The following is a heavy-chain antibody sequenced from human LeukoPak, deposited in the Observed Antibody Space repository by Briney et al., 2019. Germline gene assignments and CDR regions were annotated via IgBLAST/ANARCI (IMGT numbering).Heavy chain of an antibody. CDR1: GYRFTNYW. CDR3: ARPPRDDSSGYYSAFDI. J-gene: IGHJ3*02. CDR2: IYPGDSET. Sequence: GESLKISCKGSGYRFTNYWIGWVRQLPGKGLEWMGIIYPGDSETRYSPSFQGQVTISADKPISTAYLQWNSLKASDTAMYYCARPPRDDSSGYYSAFDIWGQGTMVTVSS. V-gene: IGHV5-51*01. D-gene: IGHD3-22*01.